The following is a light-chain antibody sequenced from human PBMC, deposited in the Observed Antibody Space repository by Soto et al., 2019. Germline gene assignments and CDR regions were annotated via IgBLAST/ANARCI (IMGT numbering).Light chain of an antibody. CDR1: QSVSSN. CDR3: QQYNNWPLT. CDR2: DAS. V-gene: IGKV3-15*01. J-gene: IGKJ4*01. Sequence: DILLTQSPSILSASLGDRATISCRASQSVSSNMAWYQQKPGQPPKLLIYDASTRATGIPARFSGSRSGTEFTLTINSLQPEDFAVYYCQQYNNWPLTFGGGTKVDIK.